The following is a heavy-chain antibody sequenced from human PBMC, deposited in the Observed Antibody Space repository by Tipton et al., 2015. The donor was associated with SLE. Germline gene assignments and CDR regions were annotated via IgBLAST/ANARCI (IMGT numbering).Heavy chain of an antibody. CDR3: ARAPLFGVVTVRGPFDY. D-gene: IGHD3-3*01. CDR2: IYYKGST. Sequence: TLSLTCTVSGGSISSSHHYWGWIRQPPEKGLEWIGYIYYKGSTDYKSSLKSRLTISIDTSKNQVSLKLTSVTAADTAVYYCARAPLFGVVTVRGPFDYWGQGTLVTVSS. V-gene: IGHV4-39*07. CDR1: GGSISSSHHY. J-gene: IGHJ4*02.